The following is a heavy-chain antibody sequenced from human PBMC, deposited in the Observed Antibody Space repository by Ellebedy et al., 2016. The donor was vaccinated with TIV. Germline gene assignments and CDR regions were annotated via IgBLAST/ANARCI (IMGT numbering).Heavy chain of an antibody. CDR1: GFPSSSFG. J-gene: IGHJ3*02. CDR3: ASFAYDI. V-gene: IGHV3-21*06. CDR2: IDSSSTYI. Sequence: GESLKIPCAASGFPSSSFGMNWVSQASGKGLEWVYSIDSSSTYIYYADSVKGRFPISRNNAKNSLYLHMNSLRAEDTAVYYCASFAYDIWGQGTMVIVSS.